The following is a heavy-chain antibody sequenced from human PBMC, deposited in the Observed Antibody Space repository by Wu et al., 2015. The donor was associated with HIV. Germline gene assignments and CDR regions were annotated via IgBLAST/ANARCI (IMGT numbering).Heavy chain of an antibody. J-gene: IGHJ6*02. CDR2: IIPIFGTT. CDR3: ARAGYCSGGSCYFYYYYGMDV. V-gene: IGHV1-69*12. Sequence: QVQLVQSGAEVKKPGSSVKVSCKASGGTFSSYAISWVRQAPGQGLEWMGGIIPIFGTTNYAQKFQGRVTITADESTSTAYMELRSLRSDDTAVYYCARAGYCSGGSCYFYYYYGMDVWGQGTTVTVSS. D-gene: IGHD2-15*01. CDR1: GGTFSSYA.